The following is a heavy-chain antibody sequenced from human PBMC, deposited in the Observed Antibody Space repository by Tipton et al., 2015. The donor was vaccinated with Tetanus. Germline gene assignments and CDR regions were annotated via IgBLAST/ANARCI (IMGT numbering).Heavy chain of an antibody. CDR3: ARSTSVGSSLPLTPLFDF. CDR2: INHRGGI. Sequence: TLSLTCAVSGESFSGFYWHWIRQSPGKGLEWIGEINHRGGIAYNPSLKSRATISVDTSKNQFSLNLTSVTAADTAIYYCARSTSVGSSLPLTPLFDFWGQGTLVTVSS. CDR1: GESFSGFY. V-gene: IGHV4-34*01. D-gene: IGHD1-14*01. J-gene: IGHJ5*01.